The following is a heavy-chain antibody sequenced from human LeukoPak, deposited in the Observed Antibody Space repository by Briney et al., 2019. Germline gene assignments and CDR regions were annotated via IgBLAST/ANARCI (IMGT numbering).Heavy chain of an antibody. D-gene: IGHD1-1*01. Sequence: GGSLRLSCAASGFSFSSYGMYWVRQAPGKGLEWVSSISGSDGTTYYADSVKGRFTISRDNSKYTLSLQMNSLGTEDTAVYYCAKVDNWKYGHHDFWGQGTLVTVSS. CDR2: ISGSDGTT. CDR3: AKVDNWKYGHHDF. CDR1: GFSFSSYG. V-gene: IGHV3-23*01. J-gene: IGHJ4*02.